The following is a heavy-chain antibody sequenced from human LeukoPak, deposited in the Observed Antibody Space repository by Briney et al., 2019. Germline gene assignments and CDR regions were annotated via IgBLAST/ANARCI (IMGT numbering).Heavy chain of an antibody. Sequence: GALRLSCVASGFTFSNYNMNWVRQAPGKGLEWVSSISGSGTYIYYADSVKGRFTISRDNSKNTLYLQMNSLRAEDTAVYYCAKDTTSGSYYYYYYGMDVWGQGTTVTVSS. V-gene: IGHV3-21*04. CDR2: ISGSGTYI. CDR3: AKDTTSGSYYYYYYGMDV. D-gene: IGHD3-10*01. J-gene: IGHJ6*02. CDR1: GFTFSNYN.